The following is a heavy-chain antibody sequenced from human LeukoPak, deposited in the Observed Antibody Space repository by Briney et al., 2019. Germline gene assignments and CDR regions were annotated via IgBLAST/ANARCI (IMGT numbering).Heavy chain of an antibody. D-gene: IGHD1-7*01. Sequence: GGSLRLSCAASGFTFSGSAMHWVRQASGKGLEWVGRIRSKANSYATAYAASVKGRFTISRDDSKNTAYLQMNSLKTEDTAVYYCTRRGNWNYPHDAFDIWGQGTMVTVSS. CDR3: TRRGNWNYPHDAFDI. CDR2: IRSKANSYAT. J-gene: IGHJ3*02. V-gene: IGHV3-73*01. CDR1: GFTFSGSA.